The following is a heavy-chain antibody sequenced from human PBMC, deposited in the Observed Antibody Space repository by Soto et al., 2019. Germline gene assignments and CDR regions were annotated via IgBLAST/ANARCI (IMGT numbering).Heavy chain of an antibody. D-gene: IGHD6-13*01. J-gene: IGHJ3*02. CDR3: ARGGSSSWYVAFDI. V-gene: IGHV4-39*01. CDR2: IYYSGST. Sequence: SETLSLTCTVSGGSISSSSYYWGWIRQPPGKGLEWIGSIYYSGSTYYNPSLKSRVTISVDTSKNQFSLKLSSVTAADTAVYYCARGGSSSWYVAFDIWGQGTMVTVSS. CDR1: GGSISSSSYY.